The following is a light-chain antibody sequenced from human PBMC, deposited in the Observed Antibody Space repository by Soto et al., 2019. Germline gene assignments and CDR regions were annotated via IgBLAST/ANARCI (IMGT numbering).Light chain of an antibody. CDR2: KAS. CDR3: QHYNSYSEA. V-gene: IGKV1-5*03. Sequence: DIQMTQSPSTLCASVGDRAIISCRASQSISIWLAWYQQKPGKAPKLLIYKASTLKSGVPSRFSGSGSGTEFTLTISSLQPDDFATYYCQHYNSYSEAFGQGTKVDIK. J-gene: IGKJ1*01. CDR1: QSISIW.